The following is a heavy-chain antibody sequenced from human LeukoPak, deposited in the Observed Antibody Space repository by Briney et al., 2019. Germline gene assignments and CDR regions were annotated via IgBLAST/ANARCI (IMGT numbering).Heavy chain of an antibody. CDR3: ARWRAAADALDI. D-gene: IGHD6-13*01. J-gene: IGHJ3*02. Sequence: GGSLRLSCAASGFTFSSYNMNWVRQAPGKGLEWVSSISSTSRSYIYYADSVKGRFTISRDNAKNSLYLQMSSLRAEDTAVCYCARWRAAADALDIWGQGTMVTVSS. CDR2: ISSTSRSYI. CDR1: GFTFSSYN. V-gene: IGHV3-21*01.